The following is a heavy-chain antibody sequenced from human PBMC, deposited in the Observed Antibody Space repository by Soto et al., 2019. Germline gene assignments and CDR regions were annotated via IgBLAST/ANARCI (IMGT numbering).Heavy chain of an antibody. Sequence: GGSLRLSCAASGFTFSSYAMSWVRQAPGKGLEWVSAISGSGGATYYADSVKGRFTVSRDNSKNTPYLQMNVPRAEDTAVYYCAKDWYGDYTLIDYWGQGTLVTVSS. J-gene: IGHJ4*02. CDR2: ISGSGGAT. CDR1: GFTFSSYA. CDR3: AKDWYGDYTLIDY. V-gene: IGHV3-23*01. D-gene: IGHD4-17*01.